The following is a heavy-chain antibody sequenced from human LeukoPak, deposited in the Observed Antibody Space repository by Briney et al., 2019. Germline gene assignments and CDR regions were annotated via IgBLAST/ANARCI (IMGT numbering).Heavy chain of an antibody. V-gene: IGHV1-2*02. CDR2: INPNSGGT. CDR1: GYTFTGYY. J-gene: IGHJ5*02. Sequence: ASVKVSCKASGYTFTGYYMHWVRQAPGQGLEWMGWINPNSGGTNCAQKFQGRVTMTRDTSISTAYMELSRLRSDDTAVYYCAGAYCSSTSCPWWFDPWGQGTLVTVSS. CDR3: AGAYCSSTSCPWWFDP. D-gene: IGHD2-2*01.